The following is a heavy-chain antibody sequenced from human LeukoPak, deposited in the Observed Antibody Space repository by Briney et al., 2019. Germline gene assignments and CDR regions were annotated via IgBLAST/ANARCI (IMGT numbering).Heavy chain of an antibody. D-gene: IGHD4-17*01. J-gene: IGHJ3*02. CDR3: ARSDYGDYADAFDI. CDR2: INHSGST. CDR1: GGSFSGYY. Sequence: SETLSLTCAVYGGSFSGYYWSWIRQPPGKGLEWIGEINHSGSTNYNPSLKSQVTISVDTSKNHFSLKLSSVTAADTAVYFCARSDYGDYADAFDIWGQGTMVTVSS. V-gene: IGHV4-34*01.